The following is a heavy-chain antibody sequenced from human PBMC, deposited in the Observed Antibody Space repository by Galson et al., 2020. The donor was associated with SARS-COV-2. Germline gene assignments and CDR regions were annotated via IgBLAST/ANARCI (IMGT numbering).Heavy chain of an antibody. CDR2: IKEDGSVK. Sequence: GSLRLSCAASGFPFSGFWMSWVRQAPGKGLEWVAKIKEDGSVKRYVDSVEGRFTISRDNAENSLYLQMNTLRAEDTAVYYCARHYGNYYYAMDVWGQGTTVTVSS. CDR1: GFPFSGFW. D-gene: IGHD4-17*01. J-gene: IGHJ6*02. V-gene: IGHV3-7*04. CDR3: ARHYGNYYYAMDV.